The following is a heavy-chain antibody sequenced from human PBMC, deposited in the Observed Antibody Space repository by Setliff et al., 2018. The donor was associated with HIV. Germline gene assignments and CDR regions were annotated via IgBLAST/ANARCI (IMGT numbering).Heavy chain of an antibody. Sequence: GGSLRLSCAASGLTLSKYAMTWVRQVPGKGLEWVAAISGSATTTNYADSVKGRFTISRDNSRNTVSLQMNSLRVEDSAIFYCTAGHYGPNPWGQGTTVTVSS. D-gene: IGHD3-10*01. CDR3: TAGHYGPNP. J-gene: IGHJ5*02. CDR2: ISGSATTT. CDR1: GLTLSKYA. V-gene: IGHV3-23*01.